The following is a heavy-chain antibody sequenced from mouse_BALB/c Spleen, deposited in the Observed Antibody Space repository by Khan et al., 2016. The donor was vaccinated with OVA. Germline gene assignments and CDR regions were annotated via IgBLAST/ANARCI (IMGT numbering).Heavy chain of an antibody. D-gene: IGHD2-2*01. CDR1: GFTFNTYA. Sequence: EVQLVESGGGLVQPKGSLKLSCAASGFTFNTYAMNWVRQAPGKGLEWVARLRSKSNNYATYYADSVKDRFTISRDDSQSMLYLQMNNLKTEDTAMYYCVRLWLRYAMDYWGQGTSVTVSS. CDR3: VRLWLRYAMDY. CDR2: LRSKSNNYAT. J-gene: IGHJ4*01. V-gene: IGHV10-1*02.